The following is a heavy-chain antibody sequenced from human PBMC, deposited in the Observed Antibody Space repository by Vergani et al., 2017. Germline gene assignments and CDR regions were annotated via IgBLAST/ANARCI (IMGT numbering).Heavy chain of an antibody. CDR1: GFTFDDYA. CDR3: VRLPRGPWNFDL. V-gene: IGHV3-9*01. J-gene: IGHJ2*01. Sequence: EVQLVESGGGLVQPGRSLRLSCAASGFTFDDYAMHWVRQAPGKGLEWVSGISWNSGSIGYADSVKGRFTISRDNAKNSLYLQMNSLRAEDTAVYYCVRLPRGPWNFDLWGRGTLITVSS. CDR2: ISWNSGSI.